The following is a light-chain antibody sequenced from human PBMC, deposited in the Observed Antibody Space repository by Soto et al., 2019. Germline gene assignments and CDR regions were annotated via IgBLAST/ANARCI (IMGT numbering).Light chain of an antibody. J-gene: IGLJ2*01. Sequence: QSVLTQPPSVSEAPRQRVTISCSGSSSNIGNNAVNWYQQLPGKAPKLLIYYDDLLPSGVSDRFSGSKSGTSASLAISGLQSEDEADYHCAAWDDSLNGVVFGGGTKLTVL. CDR2: YDD. V-gene: IGLV1-36*01. CDR3: AAWDDSLNGVV. CDR1: SSNIGNNA.